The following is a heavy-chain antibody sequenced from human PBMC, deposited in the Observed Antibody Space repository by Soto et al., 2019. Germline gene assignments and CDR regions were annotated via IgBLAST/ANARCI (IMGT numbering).Heavy chain of an antibody. CDR3: ARDSTYYYDSSGYFSWWSYGMDV. V-gene: IGHV3-11*01. J-gene: IGHJ6*02. CDR2: ISSSGSTI. Sequence: SLRLSCAASGFTFSDYYMSWIRQAPGKGLEWVSYISSSGSTIYYADSVKGRFTISRDNAKNSLYLQMNSLRAEDTAVYYCARDSTYYYDSSGYFSWWSYGMDVWGQGTTVTVSS. CDR1: GFTFSDYY. D-gene: IGHD3-22*01.